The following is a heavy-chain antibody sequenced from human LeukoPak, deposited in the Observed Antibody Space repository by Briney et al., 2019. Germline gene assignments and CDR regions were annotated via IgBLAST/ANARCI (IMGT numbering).Heavy chain of an antibody. V-gene: IGHV4-59*01. CDR2: IYYSGST. CDR1: GGSISSYY. Sequence: PSETLSLTCTVSGGSISSYYWSWIRQPPGKGLEWIGYIYYSGSTNYNPSLKSRVTISVDTSKNQFSLKLSSVTAADTAVYYCARSTPYDAFDIWGKGTMVTVSS. CDR3: ARSTPYDAFDI. J-gene: IGHJ3*02. D-gene: IGHD5/OR15-5a*01.